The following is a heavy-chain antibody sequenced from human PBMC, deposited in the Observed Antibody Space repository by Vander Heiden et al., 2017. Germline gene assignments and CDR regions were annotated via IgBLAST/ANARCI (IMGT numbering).Heavy chain of an antibody. D-gene: IGHD3-22*01. J-gene: IGHJ4*02. Sequence: EGQLVESGGGLAQPGGSLRLSCVASGFNFGSYWMSWVRQAPGKGLEWGADIKHDESEKYSADSVKGRFTISRDNAKNSLYLQMNSLRVEDTAVYDCTRDGPGRGLDYWGQGTLVTVSS. CDR2: IKHDESEK. V-gene: IGHV3-7*01. CDR1: GFNFGSYW. CDR3: TRDGPGRGLDY.